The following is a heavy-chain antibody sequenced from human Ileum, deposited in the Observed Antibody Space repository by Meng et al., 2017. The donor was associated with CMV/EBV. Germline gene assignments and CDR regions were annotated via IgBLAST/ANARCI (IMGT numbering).Heavy chain of an antibody. Sequence: GESLKISCAASGFTFSSYAMSWVRQAPGKGLEWMGGFDPQHGETIYAQKFQGRVTMTDDTSTNTSYMELSSLTSDDTAIYYCLTGTYSNHDYYGMDVWGQGTTVTVSS. D-gene: IGHD4-11*01. CDR2: FDPQHGET. CDR1: GFTFSSYA. CDR3: LTGTYSNHDYYGMDV. V-gene: IGHV1-24*01. J-gene: IGHJ6*02.